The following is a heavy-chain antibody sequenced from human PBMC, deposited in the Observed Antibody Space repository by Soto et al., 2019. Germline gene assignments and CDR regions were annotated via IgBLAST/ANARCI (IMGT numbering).Heavy chain of an antibody. D-gene: IGHD3-10*01. V-gene: IGHV1-2*04. Sequence: VKVSCKASGYTFTGYYMHWVRQAPGQGLEWMGWINPNSGGTNYAQKFQGWVTMTRDTSISTAYMELSRLRSDDTAVYYWARAGPSGSYYYYGMDVWGQGTTVTVSS. CDR1: GYTFTGYY. CDR3: ARAGPSGSYYYYGMDV. CDR2: INPNSGGT. J-gene: IGHJ6*02.